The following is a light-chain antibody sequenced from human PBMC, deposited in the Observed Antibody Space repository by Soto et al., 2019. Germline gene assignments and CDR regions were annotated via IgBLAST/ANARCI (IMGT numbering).Light chain of an antibody. CDR2: DAS. J-gene: IGKJ4*01. CDR1: QSVSRY. Sequence: EIVLTQSPATLSLSPGEGATLSCRASQSVSRYLVWYQQKPGQAPRRLIFDASNRATGIPARFSGSGSGTDFTLTISSLEPEDFAVYYCQHRSNWPLTFGGGTKVEIK. CDR3: QHRSNWPLT. V-gene: IGKV3-11*01.